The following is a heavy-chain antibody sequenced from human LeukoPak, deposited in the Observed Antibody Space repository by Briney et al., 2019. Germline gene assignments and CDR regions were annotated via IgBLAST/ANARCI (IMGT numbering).Heavy chain of an antibody. V-gene: IGHV3-30-3*02. CDR1: GSTLTELS. Sequence: SCKVSGSTLTELSMHWVRQAPGKGLEWVAVISYDGSNKYYADSVKGRFTISRDNSKNTLYLQMNSLRAEDTAVYYCAKPPRRAPYYYYMDVWGKGTTVTVSS. J-gene: IGHJ6*03. CDR3: AKPPRRAPYYYYMDV. CDR2: ISYDGSNK.